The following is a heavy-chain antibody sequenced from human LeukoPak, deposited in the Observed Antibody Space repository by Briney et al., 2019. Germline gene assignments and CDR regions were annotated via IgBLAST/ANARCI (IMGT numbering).Heavy chain of an antibody. D-gene: IGHD2-2*01. V-gene: IGHV4-30-4*01. CDR2: IYYSGST. CDR3: ARDPLIPAALNDY. Sequence: SETLSLTCTVSGGSISSGDYYWSWIRQPPGKGLEWIGYIYYSGSTYYNPSLKSRVTISVDTSKNQFSLKLSSVTAADTAVYYCARDPLIPAALNDYWGQGTPVTVSS. J-gene: IGHJ4*02. CDR1: GGSISSGDYY.